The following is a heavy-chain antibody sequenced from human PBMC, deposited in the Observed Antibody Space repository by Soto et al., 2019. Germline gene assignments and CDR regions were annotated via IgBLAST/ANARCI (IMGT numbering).Heavy chain of an antibody. CDR1: GDSVSSNSAA. Sequence: QTLSLTCAISGDSVSSNSAAWNWISQSPSRGLEWLGRTYYRSKWYNDYAVSVKSRITINPDTSKNQFSLQLNSVTHEDTSVYYCARDPQDYYYYYYGMDVSGQGTTVTVSS. CDR3: ARDPQDYYYYYYGMDV. V-gene: IGHV6-1*01. CDR2: TYYRSKWYN. J-gene: IGHJ6*02.